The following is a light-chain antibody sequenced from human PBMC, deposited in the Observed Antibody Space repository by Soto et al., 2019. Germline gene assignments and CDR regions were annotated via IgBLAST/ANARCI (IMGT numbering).Light chain of an antibody. Sequence: QSVLTQPPSVSGAPGQRVTISCTGSSSNIGTGYDVHWYQQLPGTAPKLLIYTNDNRPSGVPDRFSGSKSGTSASLAITGLQPEDEADYFCQSFDVSLSASVFGGGTKVTVL. J-gene: IGLJ2*01. CDR1: SSNIGTGYD. CDR2: TND. V-gene: IGLV1-40*01. CDR3: QSFDVSLSASV.